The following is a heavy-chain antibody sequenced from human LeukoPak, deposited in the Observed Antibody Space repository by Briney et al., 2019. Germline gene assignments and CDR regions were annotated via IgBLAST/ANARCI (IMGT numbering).Heavy chain of an antibody. CDR2: ICYSGST. CDR3: ARAPYCSSTSCVNNWFDP. V-gene: IGHV4-31*03. D-gene: IGHD2-2*01. CDR1: GGSISSGGYY. J-gene: IGHJ5*02. Sequence: SETLSLTCTVSGGSISSGGYYWSWIRQHPGKGLEWIGYICYSGSTYYNPSLKSRVTISVDTSKNQFSLKLSSVTAADTAVYYCARAPYCSSTSCVNNWFDPWGQGTLVTVSS.